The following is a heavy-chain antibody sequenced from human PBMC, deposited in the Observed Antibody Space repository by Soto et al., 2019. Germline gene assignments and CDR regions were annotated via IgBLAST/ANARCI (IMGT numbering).Heavy chain of an antibody. CDR1: GGTFSSYA. D-gene: IGHD4-4*01. CDR2: IIPIFGTA. CDR3: ASETYSNAFDY. V-gene: IGHV1-69*06. J-gene: IGHJ4*02. Sequence: EASVKVSCKASGGTFSSYAISWVRQAPGQGLEWMGGIIPIFGTANYAQKFQGRVTITADKSTSTAYMELSSLRSEDTAVYYCASETYSNAFDYWGQGTLVTVSS.